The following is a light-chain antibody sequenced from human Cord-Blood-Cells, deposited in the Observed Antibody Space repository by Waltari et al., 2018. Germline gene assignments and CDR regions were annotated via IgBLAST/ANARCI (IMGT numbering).Light chain of an antibody. CDR2: DAS. CDR1: QSISSW. Sequence: DIQMTQSPSTLSASVGDRVTITCRASQSISSWLAWYQQKPGKAPKLRIYDASSLESGVPSRFRGSGSGTEFTLTISSLQPDDFATYYCQQYNSYPWTFGQGTKVEIK. CDR3: QQYNSYPWT. V-gene: IGKV1-5*01. J-gene: IGKJ1*01.